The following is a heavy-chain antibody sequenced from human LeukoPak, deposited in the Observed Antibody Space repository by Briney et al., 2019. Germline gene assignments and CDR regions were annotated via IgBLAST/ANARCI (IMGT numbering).Heavy chain of an antibody. V-gene: IGHV3-64*01. CDR2: ISSNGGST. D-gene: IGHD2-15*01. J-gene: IGHJ4*02. Sequence: GGSLRLSCAASGFTFSSYAMHWVRQAPGKGLEYVSAISSNGGSTYYANSVKGRFTISRDNSKNTLYLQMGSLRAEDMAVYYCATGYCSGGSCYFDYWGQGTLVTVSS. CDR1: GFTFSSYA. CDR3: ATGYCSGGSCYFDY.